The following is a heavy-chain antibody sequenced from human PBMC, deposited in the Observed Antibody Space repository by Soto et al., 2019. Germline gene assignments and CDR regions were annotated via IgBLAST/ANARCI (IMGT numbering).Heavy chain of an antibody. D-gene: IGHD3-10*01. CDR1: GVTFTNHG. CDR3: ASGEGQNGNATRSDY. Sequence: QMQLVESGGGVVQPGMSLRLSCAVSGVTFTNHGIHWVRQAPGKGLEWVADISYNGIDKCDADSVKGRFTISRDNFGDTAYLQMNGLRLEDTAVYYCASGEGQNGNATRSDYWGQGALVTVSS. J-gene: IGHJ4*02. CDR2: ISYNGIDK. V-gene: IGHV3-30*03.